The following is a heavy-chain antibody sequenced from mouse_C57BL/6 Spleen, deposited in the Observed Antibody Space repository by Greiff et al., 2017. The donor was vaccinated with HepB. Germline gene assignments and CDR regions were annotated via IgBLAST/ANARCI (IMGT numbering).Heavy chain of an antibody. J-gene: IGHJ3*01. CDR2: IRLKSDNYAT. V-gene: IGHV6-3*01. CDR1: GFTFSNYW. D-gene: IGHD1-1*01. CDR3: TILLRSSFAY. Sequence: EVKLVESGGGLVQPGGSMKLSCVASGFTFSNYWINWVRQSPEKGLEWVAQIRLKSDNYATHYAESVKGRFTISRDDSKSSVYLQMNNLRAEDTGIYYCTILLRSSFAYWGQGTLVTVSA.